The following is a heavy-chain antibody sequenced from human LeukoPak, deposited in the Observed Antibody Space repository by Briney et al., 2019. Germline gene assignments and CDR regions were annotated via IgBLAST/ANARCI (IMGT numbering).Heavy chain of an antibody. Sequence: GGSLRLSCAASGFTFSSYGMHWVRQAPGKGLEWVAVISYDGSNKYYADSVKGRFTISRDNSKNTLYLQMNSLRAEDTAVYYCAKSGAFGGVIDSHWGQGTLVTVSS. J-gene: IGHJ4*02. D-gene: IGHD3-16*02. CDR2: ISYDGSNK. CDR1: GFTFSSYG. V-gene: IGHV3-30*18. CDR3: AKSGAFGGVIDSH.